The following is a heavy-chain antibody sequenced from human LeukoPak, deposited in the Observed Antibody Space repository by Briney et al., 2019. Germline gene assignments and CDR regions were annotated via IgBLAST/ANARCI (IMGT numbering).Heavy chain of an antibody. J-gene: IGHJ4*02. CDR2: INPNSGGT. CDR3: ARYSGYDWVYARY. V-gene: IGHV1-2*02. D-gene: IGHD5-12*01. CDR1: GYTFTGYY. Sequence: ASVKVSCKASGYTFTGYYMHWVRQAPGQGLEWMGWINPNSGGTNYAQKFQGRVTMTRDTSISTAYMELSRLRSDDTAVYYCARYSGYDWVYARYWAQGTLVTVSS.